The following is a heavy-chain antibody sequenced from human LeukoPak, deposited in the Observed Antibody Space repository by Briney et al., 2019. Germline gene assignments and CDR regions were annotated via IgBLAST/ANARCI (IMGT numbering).Heavy chain of an antibody. Sequence: GSSVKVSCKASGGTFSSYAISWVRQAPGQGLEWMGGIIPIFGTANYAQKFQGRVTITADESTSTAYMELSSLRSEDTAVYYCASHFAPAFPFDYWGQGTLVTVSS. CDR2: IIPIFGTA. D-gene: IGHD2/OR15-2a*01. CDR3: ASHFAPAFPFDY. J-gene: IGHJ4*02. CDR1: GGTFSSYA. V-gene: IGHV1-69*01.